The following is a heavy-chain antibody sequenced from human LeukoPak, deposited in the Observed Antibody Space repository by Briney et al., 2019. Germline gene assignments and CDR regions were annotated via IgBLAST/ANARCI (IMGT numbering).Heavy chain of an antibody. CDR1: GYTFTSYD. J-gene: IGHJ4*02. CDR3: ARELGGSYYFDY. D-gene: IGHD1-26*01. V-gene: IGHV1-8*03. CDR2: MNPNSGNT. Sequence: ASVKVSCKASGYTFTSYDINWVRQATGQGLEWMGWMNPNSGNTGYAQKFQGRVTITRNTSISTAYMELSSLRSEDTAVYYCARELGGSYYFDYWGQGTLVTVSS.